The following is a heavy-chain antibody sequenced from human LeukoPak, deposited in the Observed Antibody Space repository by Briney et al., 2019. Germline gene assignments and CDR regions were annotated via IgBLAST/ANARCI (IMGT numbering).Heavy chain of an antibody. J-gene: IGHJ4*02. CDR2: IIPILGIA. Sequence: ASVKVSCKASGGTFSSYTISWVRQAPGQGLEWMGRIIPILGIANYAQKFQGRVTITADRSTSTAYMELSSLRSEDTAVYYCARADSPYYDSSGDYFDYWGQGTLVTVSS. CDR3: ARADSPYYDSSGDYFDY. V-gene: IGHV1-69*02. D-gene: IGHD3-22*01. CDR1: GGTFSSYT.